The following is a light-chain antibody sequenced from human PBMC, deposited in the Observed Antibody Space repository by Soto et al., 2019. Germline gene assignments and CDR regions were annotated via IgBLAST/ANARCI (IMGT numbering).Light chain of an antibody. V-gene: IGKV3-11*01. CDR3: QQRSNWIT. CDR2: DAS. J-gene: IGKJ5*01. CDR1: QSVSSY. Sequence: EIVLTQSPATLSLFPGERATLSCRASQSVSSYLAWYQQKPGQAPRLLLYDASNRATGIPARFSGSGSVTDFTLTISSLEPEDFAVYYCQQRSNWITFGQGTRLEIE.